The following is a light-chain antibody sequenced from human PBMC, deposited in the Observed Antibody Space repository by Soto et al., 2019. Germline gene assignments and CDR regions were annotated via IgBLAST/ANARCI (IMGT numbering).Light chain of an antibody. CDR3: QQYGSSPHT. CDR2: GAS. J-gene: IGKJ2*01. V-gene: IGKV3-20*01. Sequence: EIVLTQSPGTLSLSPGERATLSCRASQSVSSSYLAWYQHKPGQAPRLLIYGASSRATGIPDRFSGSGSGTDFTLTISRLEPEDWAVYYCQQYGSSPHTFGQGTKLEIK. CDR1: QSVSSSY.